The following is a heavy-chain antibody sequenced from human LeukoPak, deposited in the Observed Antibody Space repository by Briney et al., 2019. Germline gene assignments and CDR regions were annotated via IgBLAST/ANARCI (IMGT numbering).Heavy chain of an antibody. CDR3: ARGRVPAV. CDR2: INYTGST. V-gene: IGHV4-59*01. CDR1: GDSISGYY. Sequence: TSETLSLTCTVSGDSISGYYWSWIRQPPGEGLEWIGCINYTGSTSYGPSLKSRVTISLDTSKSQFSLKLASVTAADTAVYYCARGRVPAVWGQGTLVTVSS. J-gene: IGHJ4*02.